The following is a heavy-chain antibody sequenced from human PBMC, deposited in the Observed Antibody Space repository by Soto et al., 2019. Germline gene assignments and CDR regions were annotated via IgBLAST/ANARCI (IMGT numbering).Heavy chain of an antibody. CDR2: IVPIDGTT. V-gene: IGHV1-69*01. D-gene: IGHD1-26*01. Sequence: QVQLVQSGAEVKKPGSSVKVSCTTSGGTISNFAINWVRQAPGQGLEWMGGIVPIDGTTNYAEKFQGRVTITADASRSTAYMDLSSVRSDDTAVYYCARSFSKSRRGGVAFDYWGQGILLTVSP. CDR1: GGTISNFA. CDR3: ARSFSKSRRGGVAFDY. J-gene: IGHJ4*02.